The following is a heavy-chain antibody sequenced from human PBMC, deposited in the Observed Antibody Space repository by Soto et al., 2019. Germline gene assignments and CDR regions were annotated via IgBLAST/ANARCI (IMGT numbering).Heavy chain of an antibody. CDR1: GGSISSGGYY. CDR2: IYYSGST. V-gene: IGHV4-31*03. D-gene: IGHD2-2*01. J-gene: IGHJ3*02. CDR3: AGYCSSTSCLGLGGYDAFDI. Sequence: PSETLSLTCTVSGGSISSGGYYWSWISQHPGKGLEWIGYIYYSGSTYYNPSLKSRVTISVDTSKNQFSLKLSSVTAADTAVYYCAGYCSSTSCLGLGGYDAFDIWGQGTMVTV.